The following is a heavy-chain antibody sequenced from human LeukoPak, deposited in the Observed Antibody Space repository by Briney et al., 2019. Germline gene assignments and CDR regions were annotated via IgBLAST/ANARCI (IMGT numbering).Heavy chain of an antibody. V-gene: IGHV4-30-2*01. CDR1: GGSISSDNYY. D-gene: IGHD1-26*01. CDR2: IYHSGSA. Sequence: SQTLSLICTVSGGSISSDNYYWSWIRQPPGEGLEWIGYIYHSGSAYYNPSLRSRVTISVDRSKNQFSLRLSSVTAADTAVYYCARNRGAWLPFDYWGQGTLVTVSS. CDR3: ARNRGAWLPFDY. J-gene: IGHJ4*02.